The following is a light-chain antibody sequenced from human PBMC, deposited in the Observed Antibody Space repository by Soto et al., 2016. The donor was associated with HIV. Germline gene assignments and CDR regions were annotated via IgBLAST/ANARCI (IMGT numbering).Light chain of an antibody. Sequence: DIQMTQSPSSLSASVGDRVTITCRASQKISTYLNWYQQKPGKAPKLLIYAASNLQSGVPSRFSGSGSETDFTLTISSPQPEDFATYHCQQSFRSVMYTFGQGTKLEIK. CDR2: AAS. J-gene: IGKJ2*01. CDR1: QKISTY. V-gene: IGKV1-39*01. CDR3: QQSFRSVMYT.